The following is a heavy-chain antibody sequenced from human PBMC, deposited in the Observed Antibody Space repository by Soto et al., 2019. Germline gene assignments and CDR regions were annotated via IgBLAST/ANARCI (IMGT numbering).Heavy chain of an antibody. CDR3: LSAGSAVS. CDR1: GFTLSNYL. J-gene: IGHJ4*02. D-gene: IGHD3-10*01. V-gene: IGHV3-7*05. Sequence: EVQLVESGGGLVQPGGSLRLSCAASGFTLSNYLMTWVRQAPGKGLEWVANINYDGSEKNYVDSVKGRFTISRDNTRNSLALQMNTLRAEDTAVYYCLSAGSAVSWGQGTLVTVSS. CDR2: INYDGSEK.